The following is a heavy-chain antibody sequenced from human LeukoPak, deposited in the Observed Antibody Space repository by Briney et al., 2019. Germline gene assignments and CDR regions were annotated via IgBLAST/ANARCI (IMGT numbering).Heavy chain of an antibody. D-gene: IGHD3-10*01. CDR1: GYTFTSYG. Sequence: ASVKVSCKASGYTFTSYGISWVRQAPGQGLEWMGWISACNGNTNYAQKLQGRVTMTTDTSTSTAYMELGSLRSDDTAVYYCARDRVRRGSGSYSAPFDYWGQGTLVTVSS. CDR2: ISACNGNT. V-gene: IGHV1-18*01. CDR3: ARDRVRRGSGSYSAPFDY. J-gene: IGHJ4*02.